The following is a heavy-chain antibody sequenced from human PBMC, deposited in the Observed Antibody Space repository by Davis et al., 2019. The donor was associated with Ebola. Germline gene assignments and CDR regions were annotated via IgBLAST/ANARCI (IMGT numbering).Heavy chain of an antibody. V-gene: IGHV1-69*13. Sequence: SVKVFCKASGGTSSSYAISWVRHAPGQGLEWMGGIIPIFGTANYAQKFQGRVTITADESTSTAYMELSSLRSEDTAVYYCARERGDYEYVHFDYWGQGTLVTVSS. CDR1: GGTSSSYA. CDR3: ARERGDYEYVHFDY. J-gene: IGHJ4*02. D-gene: IGHD4-17*01. CDR2: IIPIFGTA.